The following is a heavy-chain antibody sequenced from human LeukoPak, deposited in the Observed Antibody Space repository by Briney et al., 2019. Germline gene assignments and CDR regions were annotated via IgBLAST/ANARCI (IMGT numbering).Heavy chain of an antibody. Sequence: ASVKVSCKASGYTFTTHDINWVRQATGQGLEWLGWMSPNSGDTGYAQKFQGRVTMTSDSSISTAYMELSSLRSEDTDIYYCVRTPPNWGFDYWGQGTLVTVSS. J-gene: IGHJ4*02. CDR3: VRTPPNWGFDY. D-gene: IGHD7-27*01. V-gene: IGHV1-8*01. CDR1: GYTFTTHD. CDR2: MSPNSGDT.